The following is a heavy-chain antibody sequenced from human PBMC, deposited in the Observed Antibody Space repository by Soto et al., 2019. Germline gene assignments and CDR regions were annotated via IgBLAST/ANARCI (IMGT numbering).Heavy chain of an antibody. J-gene: IGHJ4*02. CDR1: GFTFSSYG. V-gene: IGHV3-30*18. CDR2: VSYDGANE. CDR3: AKSKSGVGTYQLQSFFDY. D-gene: IGHD1-1*01. Sequence: QGQLVESGGGVVQPGRSLRLSCAASGFTFSSYGMHWVRQPPGKGLEWVAVVSYDGANEAYADSGKGRFTVSRDNSKNPGFLQMNSLRAEDTAVYYCAKSKSGVGTYQLQSFFDYWGQGALVAVSS.